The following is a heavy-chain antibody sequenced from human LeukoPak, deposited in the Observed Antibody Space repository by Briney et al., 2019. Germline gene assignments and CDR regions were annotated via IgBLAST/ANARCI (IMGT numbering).Heavy chain of an antibody. J-gene: IGHJ4*02. D-gene: IGHD6-13*01. Sequence: ASVKVSFKASGYTFTSYYMHRVRQPPGQGLEWMGIINPSGGSTSYAQKFQGRVTMTRDTSTSTVYMELSSLRSEDTAVYYCARDGTSGIAAAGTLDYWGQGTLVTVSS. CDR1: GYTFTSYY. CDR2: INPSGGST. V-gene: IGHV1-46*01. CDR3: ARDGTSGIAAAGTLDY.